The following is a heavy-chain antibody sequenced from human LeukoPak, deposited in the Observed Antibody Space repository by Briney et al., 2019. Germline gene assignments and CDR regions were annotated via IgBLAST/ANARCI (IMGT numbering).Heavy chain of an antibody. D-gene: IGHD3-3*01. V-gene: IGHV1-69*02. CDR2: IIPILGIA. Sequence: SVKVSCKXSGGTFSSYTISWVRQAPGQGLEWMGRIIPILGIANYAQKFQGRVTITADKSTSTAYMELSSLRSEDTAVYYCASTVYYDFWSGYYNFDYWGQGTLVTVSS. J-gene: IGHJ4*02. CDR3: ASTVYYDFWSGYYNFDY. CDR1: GGTFSSYT.